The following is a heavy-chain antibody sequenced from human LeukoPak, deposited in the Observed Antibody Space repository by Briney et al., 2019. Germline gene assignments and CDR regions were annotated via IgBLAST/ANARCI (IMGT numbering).Heavy chain of an antibody. J-gene: IGHJ3*02. CDR1: GFTFSNAW. CDR2: INHSGST. CDR3: ARGKVVVGVAATQGDAFDI. D-gene: IGHD2-15*01. Sequence: PGGSLRLSCAASGFTFSNAWMSWVRQAPGKGLEWIGEINHSGSTNYNPSLKSRVTISVDTSKNQFSLKLSSVTAADTAVYYCARGKVVVGVAATQGDAFDIWGQGTMVTVSS. V-gene: IGHV4-34*01.